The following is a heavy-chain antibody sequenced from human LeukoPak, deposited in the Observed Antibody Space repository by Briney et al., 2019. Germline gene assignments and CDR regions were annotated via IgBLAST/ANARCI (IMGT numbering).Heavy chain of an antibody. V-gene: IGHV3-15*01. Sequence: GGSLRLSCAASGFTFSNAWMSWVRQAPGKGQEWVGRIKSKADGGTTDYAAPVKDRFTISRDDSKNTLYLQMNSLKTEDTAVYYCTTEHTLGKVGAIDYWGQGTLVTVSS. D-gene: IGHD1-26*01. CDR1: GFTFSNAW. CDR3: TTEHTLGKVGAIDY. CDR2: IKSKADGGTT. J-gene: IGHJ4*02.